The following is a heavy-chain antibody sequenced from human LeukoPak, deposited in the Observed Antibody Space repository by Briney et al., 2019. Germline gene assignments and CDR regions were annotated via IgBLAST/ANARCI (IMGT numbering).Heavy chain of an antibody. J-gene: IGHJ6*02. D-gene: IGHD5-12*01. CDR2: IIPIFGTA. V-gene: IGHV1-69*13. Sequence: GASVKVSCKASGGTFSSYAISWVRQAPGQGLEWMGGIIPIFGTANYAQKFQGRVTITADESTSTAYMELSSLRSEDTAVYYCARELRFGRYYYYGMDVWGQGTTVTVSS. CDR1: GGTFSSYA. CDR3: ARELRFGRYYYYGMDV.